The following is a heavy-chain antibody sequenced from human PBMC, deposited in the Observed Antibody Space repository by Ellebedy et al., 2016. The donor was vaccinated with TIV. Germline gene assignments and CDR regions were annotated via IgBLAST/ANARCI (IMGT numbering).Heavy chain of an antibody. D-gene: IGHD4-11*01. V-gene: IGHV4-34*01. Sequence: SETLSLTXAVYGGSFSGYYWSWIRQPPGKGLEWIGYIYYSGSTYYNPSLKSRVTISVDTSKNQFSLKLSSVTAADTAVYYCARLLRGTDYSKPHRYYYYYMDVWGKGTTVTVSS. CDR2: IYYSGST. CDR1: GGSFSGYY. J-gene: IGHJ6*03. CDR3: ARLLRGTDYSKPHRYYYYYMDV.